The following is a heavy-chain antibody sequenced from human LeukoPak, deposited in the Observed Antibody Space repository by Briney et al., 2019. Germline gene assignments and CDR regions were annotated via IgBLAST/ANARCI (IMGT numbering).Heavy chain of an antibody. CDR2: YSSGTT. CDR1: GASLTIYY. CDR3: ATGDHSFDN. J-gene: IGHJ4*02. Sequence: SETLSLTCSVSGASLTIYYWNWIRQPAGKGLEWIGRYSSGTTPHTPSLNSQFTMSIDTSTNQVSLKLTSVTAADTAVYYCATGDHSFDNWGLGTLVTVTP. V-gene: IGHV4-4*07. D-gene: IGHD7-27*01.